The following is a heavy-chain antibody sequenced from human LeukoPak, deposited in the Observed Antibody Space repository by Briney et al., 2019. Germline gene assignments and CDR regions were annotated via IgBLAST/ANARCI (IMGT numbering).Heavy chain of an antibody. J-gene: IGHJ4*02. Sequence: ASVKVSCTASGYTFTSYEINWVRQVTGQRLEWMGWMDPNSGHTGSAQRFQGRLTMTRNTSTNTAYMELSTLTSEDTAVYYCARGITSGRNPPGYWGQGTLVTVS. V-gene: IGHV1-8*01. CDR1: GYTFTSYE. CDR2: MDPNSGHT. CDR3: ARGITSGRNPPGY. D-gene: IGHD1-14*01.